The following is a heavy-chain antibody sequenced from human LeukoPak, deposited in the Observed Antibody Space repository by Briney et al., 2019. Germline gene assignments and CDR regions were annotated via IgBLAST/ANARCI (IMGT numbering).Heavy chain of an antibody. D-gene: IGHD6-13*01. J-gene: IGHJ3*02. Sequence: GGSLRLSPAPSGFTSSSYSTNSVPAAPEERRGWGSSISSSSSYVCYADSVKGRFTISRDNAKNSLYLQMNSLRAEDTAVYYCARPNCQSSSWSWVDAFDIWGQGTMVTVSS. CDR1: GFTSSSYS. CDR3: ARPNCQSSSWSWVDAFDI. CDR2: ISSSSSYV. V-gene: IGHV3-21*01.